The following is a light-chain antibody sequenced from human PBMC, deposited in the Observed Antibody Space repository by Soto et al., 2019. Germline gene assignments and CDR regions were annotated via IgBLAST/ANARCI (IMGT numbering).Light chain of an antibody. CDR1: QRVSSY. Sequence: EIVLTQSPATLSLSPGERATLSCRASQRVSSYLAWYQQKPGQAPRLLIYDASNRATGIPARFSGSGSGTDFTLTISSLEPEDLAVYYCQQRSNWPPWTFGQGTKVEI. V-gene: IGKV3-11*01. CDR2: DAS. CDR3: QQRSNWPPWT. J-gene: IGKJ1*01.